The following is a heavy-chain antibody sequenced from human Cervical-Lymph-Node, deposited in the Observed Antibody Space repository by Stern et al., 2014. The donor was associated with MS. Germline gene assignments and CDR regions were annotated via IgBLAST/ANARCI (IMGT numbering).Heavy chain of an antibody. CDR1: GDSLSSSTFY. V-gene: IGHV4-39*01. CDR3: ARHQLGYGYAYLRY. D-gene: IGHD5-18*01. CDR2: VYYSGKT. J-gene: IGHJ4*02. Sequence: VQLVESGPGLVKPSDTLSLTCSVSGDSLSSSTFYWGWIRQPPGKGPEWIGSVYYSGKTYYHPSLKSRVTISVATSKNQFSPRLTAVTAADTAVYYCARHQLGYGYAYLRYWGQGTLVTVSS.